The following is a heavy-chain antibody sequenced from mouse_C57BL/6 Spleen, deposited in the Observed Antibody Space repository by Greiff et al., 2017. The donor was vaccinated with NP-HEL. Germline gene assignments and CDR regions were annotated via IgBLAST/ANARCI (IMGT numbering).Heavy chain of an antibody. D-gene: IGHD4-1*01. CDR2: INPNNGGT. CDR3: ARAGTRTWFAY. Sequence: EVQLQQSGPELVKPGASVKISCKASGYTFTDYYMNWVKQSHGKSLEWIGDINPNNGGTSYNQKFKGKATLTVDKSSSTAYMELRSLTSEDSAVYYCARAGTRTWFAYWGQGTLVTVSA. V-gene: IGHV1-26*01. J-gene: IGHJ3*01. CDR1: GYTFTDYY.